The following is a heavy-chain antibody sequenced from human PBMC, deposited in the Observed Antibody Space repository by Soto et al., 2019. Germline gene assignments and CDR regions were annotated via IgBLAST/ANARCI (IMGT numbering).Heavy chain of an antibody. Sequence: EVQLVESGGGLVQPGGSLRLYCAASVFTLSTYSMNWVRKAPGKGLEWVSYISSSSSTIYYADSVKGRFTISRDNAKNSLYLQMNSLRVEYTAVYYCASADGRINFQHWGQGTLVTVSS. V-gene: IGHV3-48*01. J-gene: IGHJ1*01. D-gene: IGHD2-15*01. CDR2: ISSSSSTI. CDR1: VFTLSTYS. CDR3: ASADGRINFQH.